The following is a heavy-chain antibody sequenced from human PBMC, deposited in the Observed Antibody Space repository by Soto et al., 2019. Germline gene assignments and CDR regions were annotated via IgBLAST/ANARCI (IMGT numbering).Heavy chain of an antibody. Sequence: SETPSLTCPVSGGSISTSNWWSWVRQPPGKGLEWIGEVYHSGSTNYNPSFKSRVAMSVDKSKNQFSLKPTSVTAADTAVYYCARDKITGLFDYWGQGTLVTVSS. D-gene: IGHD2-8*02. CDR3: ARDKITGLFDY. CDR2: VYHSGST. J-gene: IGHJ4*02. V-gene: IGHV4-4*02. CDR1: GGSISTSNW.